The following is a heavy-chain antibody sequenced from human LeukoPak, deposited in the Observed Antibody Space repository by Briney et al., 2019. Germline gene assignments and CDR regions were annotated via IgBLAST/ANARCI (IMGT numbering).Heavy chain of an antibody. Sequence: SETLSLTCTVSGGALSSYYWSWGRQPPGPEREWIGYIYYSGSTNYNPSLKSRVTISVDTSKNQFSLKLSSVTAADTAVYYCARAEQQLGYYFDYWGQGTLVTVSS. V-gene: IGHV4-59*01. CDR3: ARAEQQLGYYFDY. CDR1: GGALSSYY. J-gene: IGHJ4*02. CDR2: IYYSGST. D-gene: IGHD6-13*01.